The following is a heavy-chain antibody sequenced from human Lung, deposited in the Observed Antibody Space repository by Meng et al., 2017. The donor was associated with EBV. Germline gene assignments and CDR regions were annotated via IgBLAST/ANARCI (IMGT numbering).Heavy chain of an antibody. D-gene: IGHD4-17*01. CDR1: GFTVSTNY. CDR2: IYSGGST. Sequence: VQCVESGGGLIRPGGSLGLSCAASGFTVSTNYVTWVRQAPGKGLEWLSVIYSGGSTQYAESVKGRFTISKDNSKNTLYLQMNNLRAEDTAVYYCARDGDYIPFENWGQGTLVTVSS. V-gene: IGHV3-53*01. J-gene: IGHJ4*02. CDR3: ARDGDYIPFEN.